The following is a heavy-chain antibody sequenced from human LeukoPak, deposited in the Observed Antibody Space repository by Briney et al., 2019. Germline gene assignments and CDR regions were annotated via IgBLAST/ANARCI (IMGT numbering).Heavy chain of an antibody. J-gene: IGHJ6*02. CDR3: ASDGGYYYYGMDV. D-gene: IGHD2-15*01. CDR2: IYTSGST. CDR1: GGSISSLY. V-gene: IGHV4-4*07. Sequence: PSETLSLTCTVSGGSISSLYWSWIRPPAGQGLAWSGRIYTSGSTNHNPSLKSRVTMAVDTSKNQFSLKLSSVTAADTAVYYCASDGGYYYYGMDVWGQGTTVTVSS.